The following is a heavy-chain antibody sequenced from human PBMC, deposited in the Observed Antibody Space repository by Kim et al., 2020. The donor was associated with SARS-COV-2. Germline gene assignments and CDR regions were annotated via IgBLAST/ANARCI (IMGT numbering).Heavy chain of an antibody. CDR2: INRDASDI. V-gene: IGHV3-74*01. D-gene: IGHD1-26*01. J-gene: IGHJ1*01. Sequence: GGSLRLSCTVSGFIFSNYSMHWVRQAPGKGRVWVSRINRDASDINYAESVKGRFTSSRDHAKNTLYLQMNSLKAEDAAMYYCVSCLDPIVGAKYFQYWG. CDR1: GFIFSNYS. CDR3: VSCLDPIVGAKYFQY.